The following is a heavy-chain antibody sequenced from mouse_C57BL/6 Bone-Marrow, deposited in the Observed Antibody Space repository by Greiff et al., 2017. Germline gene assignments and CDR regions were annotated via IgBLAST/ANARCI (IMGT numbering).Heavy chain of an antibody. Sequence: VQRVESGPELVKPGASVKISCKASGYAFSSSWMNWVKQRPGKGLEWIGRIYPGDGDTNYNGKFKGKATLTADKSSSTAYMQLSSLTSGDSAVYFCARGWLLRDYWGQGTTLTVSS. CDR2: IYPGDGDT. V-gene: IGHV1-82*01. CDR3: ARGWLLRDY. J-gene: IGHJ2*01. CDR1: GYAFSSSW. D-gene: IGHD2-3*01.